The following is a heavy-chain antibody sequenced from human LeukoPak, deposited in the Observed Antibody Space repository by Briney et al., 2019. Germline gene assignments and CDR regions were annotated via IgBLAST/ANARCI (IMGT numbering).Heavy chain of an antibody. D-gene: IGHD2-21*02. V-gene: IGHV3-30*02. J-gene: IGHJ4*02. CDR3: ANGLVVVTAAPHFDY. CDR1: GFTFSSYG. Sequence: GGSLRLSCAASGFTFSSYGMHWVRQAPGKGLEWVAFIRYDGSNKYYADSVKGRFTISRDNSKNTLYLQMNSLRAEDTAVYYCANGLVVVTAAPHFDYWGQGTLVTASS. CDR2: IRYDGSNK.